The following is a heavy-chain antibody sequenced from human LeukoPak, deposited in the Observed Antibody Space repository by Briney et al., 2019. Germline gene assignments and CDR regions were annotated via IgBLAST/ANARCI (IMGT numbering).Heavy chain of an antibody. CDR2: ISGSGGST. CDR1: GFTFSSYA. CDR3: AKVPRIAAATSHDY. V-gene: IGHV3-23*01. D-gene: IGHD6-13*01. Sequence: GGSLRLSCAASGFTFSSYAMSWVRQAPGKGLEWISAISGSGGSTYYADSVKGRFTISRDNSKNTLYLQMNSLRAEDTAVYYCAKVPRIAAATSHDYWGQGTLVTVSS. J-gene: IGHJ4*02.